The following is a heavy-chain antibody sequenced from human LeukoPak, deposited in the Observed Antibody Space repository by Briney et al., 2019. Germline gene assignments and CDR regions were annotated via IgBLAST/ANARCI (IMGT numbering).Heavy chain of an antibody. CDR3: ASGVRFLEWTQPVGYYYYGMDV. V-gene: IGHV1-2*06. J-gene: IGHJ6*02. CDR2: INPNSGGT. CDR1: GYTFTGYY. D-gene: IGHD3-3*01. Sequence: ASVKVSCKASGYTFTGYYMHWVRQAPGQGLEWMGRINPNSGGTNYAQKFQGGVTMTRDTSISTAYMELSRLRSDDTAVYYCASGVRFLEWTQPVGYYYYGMDVWGQGTTVTVSS.